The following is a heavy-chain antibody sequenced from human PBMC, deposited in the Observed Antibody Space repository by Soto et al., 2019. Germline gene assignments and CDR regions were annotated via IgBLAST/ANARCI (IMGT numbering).Heavy chain of an antibody. J-gene: IGHJ4*02. CDR3: ARGPET. CDR2: IYYRGST. Sequence: QVQLQESGPGLVKPSQTLSLTCTVSGGSINSGGYYCTWIRQHPGKGLEWIGYIYYRGSTYYYPSHKSRVTISVDTSKNQFSLELSSVTAADTAVYYCARGPETWGQGTLVTVSS. V-gene: IGHV4-31*03. CDR1: GGSINSGGYY.